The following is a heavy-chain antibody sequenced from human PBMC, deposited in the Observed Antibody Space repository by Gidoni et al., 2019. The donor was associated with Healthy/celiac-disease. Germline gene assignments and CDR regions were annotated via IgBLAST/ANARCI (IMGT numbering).Heavy chain of an antibody. V-gene: IGHV3-48*03. Sequence: EVQLVESGGGLVQPGGSLRLSCAASAFTFSSYEMNWVRQAPGKGLEWVSYISSSGSTIYYADSVKGRFTISRDNAKNSLYLQMNSLRAEDTAVYYCARMRPRNWAGNAFDIWGQGTMVTVSS. J-gene: IGHJ3*02. CDR3: ARMRPRNWAGNAFDI. CDR2: ISSSGSTI. CDR1: AFTFSSYE. D-gene: IGHD7-27*01.